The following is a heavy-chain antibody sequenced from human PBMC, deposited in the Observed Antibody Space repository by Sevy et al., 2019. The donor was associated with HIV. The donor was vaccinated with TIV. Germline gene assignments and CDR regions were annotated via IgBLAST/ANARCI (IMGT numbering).Heavy chain of an antibody. CDR2: IAGTTSHI. D-gene: IGHD2-8*01. Sequence: GGSLRLSCAASGFTFSYFSLNRVRQAPRKGLEWIAYIAGTTSHIYYSGSVKGRVTISRDNAKNSVYLQMSSLRAEDTAIYYCVRDDSYAFDFWGQGALVTVSS. J-gene: IGHJ4*02. CDR1: GFTFSYFS. CDR3: VRDDSYAFDF. V-gene: IGHV3-48*01.